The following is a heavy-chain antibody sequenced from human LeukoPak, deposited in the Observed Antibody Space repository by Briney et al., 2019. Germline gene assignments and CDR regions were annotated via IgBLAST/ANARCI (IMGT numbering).Heavy chain of an antibody. Sequence: GGSLRLSCAGSGCTFSHYSMNWVRQAPGKGLEWVASFGSDLSFRSFADSVKGRFTISRDNARNSLSLQMSNLRVEDTAVYYCVRDLWARGETTAIGPFDPWGQGTLVIVSS. J-gene: IGHJ5*02. CDR2: FGSDLSFR. V-gene: IGHV3-21*06. CDR3: VRDLWARGETTAIGPFDP. D-gene: IGHD3-16*01. CDR1: GCTFSHYS.